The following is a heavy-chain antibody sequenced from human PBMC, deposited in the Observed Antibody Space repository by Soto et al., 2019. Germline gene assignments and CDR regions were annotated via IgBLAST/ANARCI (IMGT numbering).Heavy chain of an antibody. Sequence: SETLSLTCAVYGGSFSGYYWSWIRQPPGKGLEWIGEINHSGSTNYNPSLKSRVTISVDTSKNQFSLKLSSVTAADTAVYYCASLRAADYRRPILLEDYWGQGTLVTVSS. D-gene: IGHD2-15*01. CDR2: INHSGST. CDR1: GGSFSGYY. V-gene: IGHV4-34*01. J-gene: IGHJ4*02. CDR3: ASLRAADYRRPILLEDY.